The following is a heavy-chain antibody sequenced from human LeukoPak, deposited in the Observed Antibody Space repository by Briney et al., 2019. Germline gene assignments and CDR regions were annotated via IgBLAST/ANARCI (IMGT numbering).Heavy chain of an antibody. CDR3: ARGYYYDSSEYYFDY. CDR2: ISGSSGST. V-gene: IGHV3-23*01. Sequence: GGSLRLSCAASGFTFSIDAVSWARQAPGKGLEWVSGISGSSGSTYSADSVKGRFTISRDNSKNTVYLQMNSLRAEDTAVYYCARGYYYDSSEYYFDYWGQGTLVTVSS. J-gene: IGHJ4*02. D-gene: IGHD3-22*01. CDR1: GFTFSIDA.